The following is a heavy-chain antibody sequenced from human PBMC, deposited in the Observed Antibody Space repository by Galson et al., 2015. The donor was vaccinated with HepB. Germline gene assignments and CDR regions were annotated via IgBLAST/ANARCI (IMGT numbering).Heavy chain of an antibody. D-gene: IGHD6-13*01. CDR1: GFTFSDYY. CDR3: ARDPRPFIAAAGPDWFDP. CDR2: ISSSGGYT. J-gene: IGHJ5*02. V-gene: IGHV3-11*05. Sequence: SLRISCAASGFTFSDYYMSWIRQAPGKGLEWVSYISSSGGYTKYADSVKGRFTISRDNAKNSLYLQMNSLRAEDTAVYYCARDPRPFIAAAGPDWFDPWGQGTLVTVSS.